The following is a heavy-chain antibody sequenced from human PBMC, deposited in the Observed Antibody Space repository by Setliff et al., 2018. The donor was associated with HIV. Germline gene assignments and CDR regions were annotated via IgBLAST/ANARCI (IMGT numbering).Heavy chain of an antibody. J-gene: IGHJ4*02. CDR1: SGSISSSPYY. CDR2: IYYSGST. V-gene: IGHV4-39*07. CDR3: ARDPGITAAGTEYFDS. D-gene: IGHD6-13*01. Sequence: PSETLSLTCTVSSGSISSSPYYWAWIRQPPGKGLEWIGTIYYSGSTYYNPSLKSRVTISVDTSKNQFSLKLSSVTAADTAVYYCARDPGITAAGTEYFDSWGQGILVTVSS.